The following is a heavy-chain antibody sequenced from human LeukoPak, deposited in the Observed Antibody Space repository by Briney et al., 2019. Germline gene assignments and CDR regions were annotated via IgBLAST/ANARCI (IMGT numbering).Heavy chain of an antibody. CDR1: GFTFSDYN. J-gene: IGHJ4*02. CDR3: ARDSRSDISLVTPIY. V-gene: IGHV3-48*01. CDR2: IDSRGRTI. D-gene: IGHD5-18*01. Sequence: GGSLRLSCEVSGFTFSDYNMDWVRQAPGKGPEWVAYIDSRGRTIKYAESVKGRFTISRDNAKNSLYLQMHSLRAEDTAVYYCARDSRSDISLVTPIYWGQGTLVTVSS.